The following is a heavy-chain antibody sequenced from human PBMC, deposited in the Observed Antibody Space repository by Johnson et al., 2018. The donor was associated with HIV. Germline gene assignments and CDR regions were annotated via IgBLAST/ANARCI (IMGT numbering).Heavy chain of an antibody. CDR2: ISYDGSNK. J-gene: IGHJ3*02. V-gene: IGHV3-30*03. D-gene: IGHD4-23*01. CDR3: ARATVESAFDI. CDR1: GFTFSSYG. Sequence: QVQLVESGGGVVRPGGSLRLSCAASGFTFSSYGMHWVRQAPGKGLEWVAVISYDGSNKYYADSVRGRFTISRDNSKNTLYLQMNSLRTEDTAVYYCARATVESAFDIWGQGTMVTVSS.